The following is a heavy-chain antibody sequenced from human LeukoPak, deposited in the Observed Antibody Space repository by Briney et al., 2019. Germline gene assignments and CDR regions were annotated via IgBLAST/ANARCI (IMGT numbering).Heavy chain of an antibody. D-gene: IGHD2-2*01. J-gene: IGHJ4*02. CDR1: GGSISSYY. Sequence: SETLSLACTVSGGSISSYYWSWIRQPPGKGLEWIGYIYYSGSTNYNPSLKSRVTISVDTSKNQFSLKLSSVTAADTAVYYCARGSGYQLLFGPSYYFDYWGQGTLVTVSS. CDR3: ARGSGYQLLFGPSYYFDY. V-gene: IGHV4-59*01. CDR2: IYYSGST.